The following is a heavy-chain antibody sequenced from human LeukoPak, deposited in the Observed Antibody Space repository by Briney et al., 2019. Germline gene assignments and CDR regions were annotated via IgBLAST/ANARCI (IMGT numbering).Heavy chain of an antibody. CDR1: GFTFSNAW. CDR2: IKSKTDGGTT. Sequence: GGSLRLSCAASGFTFSNAWMSWVRQAPGKGLEWVGRIKSKTDGGTTDYAAPVKGRFTISRDDSKNTLYLQMNSLKTEDTAVYYCTTVPTYYYDSSGWNTFDYWGQGTLVTVSS. V-gene: IGHV3-15*01. CDR3: TTVPTYYYDSSGWNTFDY. J-gene: IGHJ4*02. D-gene: IGHD3-22*01.